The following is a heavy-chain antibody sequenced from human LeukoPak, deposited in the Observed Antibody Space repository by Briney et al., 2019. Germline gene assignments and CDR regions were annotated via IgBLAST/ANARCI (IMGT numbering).Heavy chain of an antibody. CDR1: GGSISSYY. Sequence: SETLSLTCTVSGGSISSYYWSRIRQPPGKGLEWIGYIYYSGSTNYNPSLKSRVTISVDTSKNQFSLKLSSVTAADTAVYYCARVPSYYDILTGYYPRSHNFDYWGQGTLVTVSS. CDR3: ARVPSYYDILTGYYPRSHNFDY. V-gene: IGHV4-59*12. J-gene: IGHJ4*02. CDR2: IYYSGST. D-gene: IGHD3-9*01.